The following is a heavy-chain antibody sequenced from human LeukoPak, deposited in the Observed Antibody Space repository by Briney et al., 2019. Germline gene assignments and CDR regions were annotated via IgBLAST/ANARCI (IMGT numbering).Heavy chain of an antibody. CDR2: INTKRGRT. J-gene: IGHJ5*02. Sequence: ASMRVSCKTSGYSFTDYYIHWVRQAPGQGLEWMGWINTKRGRTSSARKFQGRVTMTRDPSITTVYMDMAWLTSDDTAIYFCARADFIDAGPYLIGPWGQGTLVTVSS. CDR1: GYSFTDYY. CDR3: ARADFIDAGPYLIGP. V-gene: IGHV1-2*02. D-gene: IGHD3-3*01.